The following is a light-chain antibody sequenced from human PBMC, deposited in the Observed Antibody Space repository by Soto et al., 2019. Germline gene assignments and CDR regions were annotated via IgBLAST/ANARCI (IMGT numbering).Light chain of an antibody. CDR1: SSNIRGNS. J-gene: IGLJ1*01. Sequence: QSVLTQPTSVSDAPGQKGTISCSGSSSNIRGNSVSWYEQLPATAPKLLIYADNKLPSHIPDRFSGSKSGTSATLGITGFQTGYEADYYCGSWDSSLNAYVFRTGTKVTVL. CDR3: GSWDSSLNAYV. V-gene: IGLV1-51*01. CDR2: ADN.